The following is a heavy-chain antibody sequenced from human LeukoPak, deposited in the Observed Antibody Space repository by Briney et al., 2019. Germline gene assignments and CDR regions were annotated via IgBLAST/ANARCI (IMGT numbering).Heavy chain of an antibody. CDR2: IYHSGST. V-gene: IGHV4-30-2*01. CDR3: ARGGMVAHDAFDI. D-gene: IGHD1-26*01. J-gene: IGHJ3*02. CDR1: GGSISSGGYS. Sequence: SETLSLTCTVSGGSISSGGYSWSWIRQPPGKGLEWIGYIYHSGSTYYNPSLKSRVTISVDRSKNQFSLKLSSVTAADTAVYYCARGGMVAHDAFDIWGQGTMVTVSS.